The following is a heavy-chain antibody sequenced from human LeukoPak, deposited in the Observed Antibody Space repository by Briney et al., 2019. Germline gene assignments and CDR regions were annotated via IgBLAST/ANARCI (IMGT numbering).Heavy chain of an antibody. CDR3: ARGRNYDFWSGYYLPSWDWFDP. J-gene: IGHJ5*02. CDR2: IFYTGST. D-gene: IGHD3-3*01. Sequence: SETLSLTCIVSGGSISNYYWSWIRQPPGKGLEWIGYIFYTGSTNYNPSLKSRVTISVDTSKNQFSLKLSSVTAADTAVYYCARGRNYDFWSGYYLPSWDWFDPWGQGTLVTVSS. CDR1: GGSISNYY. V-gene: IGHV4-59*01.